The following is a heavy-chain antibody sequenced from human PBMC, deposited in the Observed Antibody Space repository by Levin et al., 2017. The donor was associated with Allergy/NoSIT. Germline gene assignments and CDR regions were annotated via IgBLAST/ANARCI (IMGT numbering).Heavy chain of an antibody. CDR3: TCIPPDWSGERNDYFQH. V-gene: IGHV3-49*03. CDR1: GFTFGDYA. J-gene: IGHJ1*01. CDR2: IRSKAYGGTT. Sequence: GGSLRLSCTASGFTFGDYAINWFRQAPGKGLEWVGFIRSKAYGGTTEYAASVKGRFTISRDDSKSIAYLQMNSLKTEDTAVYYCTCIPPDWSGERNDYFQHWGQGSLVTVSS. D-gene: IGHD3-3*01.